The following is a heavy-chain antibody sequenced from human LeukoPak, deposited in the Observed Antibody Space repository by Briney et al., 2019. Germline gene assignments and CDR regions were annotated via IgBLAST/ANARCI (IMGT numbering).Heavy chain of an antibody. V-gene: IGHV1-18*01. D-gene: IGHD3-16*01. CDR3: AGDGFRGPSDY. CDR1: GYTFNSYG. Sequence: ASVKVSCKASGYTFNSYGINWVRQAPGQGLEWMGWINAYNGNTNYAQKVQGRVTMTTDTSTSTAYMELRSLRSDDTALYYCAGDGFRGPSDYWGQGTLVTVSS. J-gene: IGHJ4*02. CDR2: INAYNGNT.